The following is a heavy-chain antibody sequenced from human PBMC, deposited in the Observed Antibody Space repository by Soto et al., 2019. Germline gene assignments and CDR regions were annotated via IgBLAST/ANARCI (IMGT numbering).Heavy chain of an antibody. CDR2: LKSKSDGGTS. CDR1: GLTFRNAR. Sequence: GGSLRLSFAASGLTFRNARMGRVRQAPGKGLEWVGRLKSKSDGGTSDYAAPVKGRFSISRDESKNTLYLQMNGLKTEDTAVYHCTTDGGVSAYPLFWAWGQGTRVTVSS. D-gene: IGHD2-8*02. CDR3: TTDGGVSAYPLFWA. J-gene: IGHJ5*02. V-gene: IGHV3-15*01.